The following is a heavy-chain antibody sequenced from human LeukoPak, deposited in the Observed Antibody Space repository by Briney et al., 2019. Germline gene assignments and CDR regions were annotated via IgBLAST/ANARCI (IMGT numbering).Heavy chain of an antibody. Sequence: GRSLRLSCAASGFTFSSYGMHWVRQAPGKGLEWVAVISYDGSNKYYADSVKGRFTISRDNSKNTLYLQMNSLRAEDTAVYYCAKNYYDSSGYYRDYYYYGMDVWGQGTTVTVSS. CDR3: AKNYYDSSGYYRDYYYYGMDV. D-gene: IGHD3-22*01. CDR1: GFTFSSYG. CDR2: ISYDGSNK. V-gene: IGHV3-30*18. J-gene: IGHJ6*02.